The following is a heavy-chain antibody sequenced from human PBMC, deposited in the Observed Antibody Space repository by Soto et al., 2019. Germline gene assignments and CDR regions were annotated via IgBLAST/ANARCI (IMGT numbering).Heavy chain of an antibody. CDR2: MNPNSGNT. CDR3: ARGVYSSSRGYNWFDP. V-gene: IGHV1-8*01. Sequence: GASVKVSCKASGYTFTSYDINWVRQATGQGLEWMGWMNPNSGNTVYAQKFQGRVTMTRNTSISTAYMELSSLRSEDTAVYYCARGVYSSSRGYNWFDPWGQGTLVTVSS. CDR1: GYTFTSYD. J-gene: IGHJ5*02. D-gene: IGHD6-13*01.